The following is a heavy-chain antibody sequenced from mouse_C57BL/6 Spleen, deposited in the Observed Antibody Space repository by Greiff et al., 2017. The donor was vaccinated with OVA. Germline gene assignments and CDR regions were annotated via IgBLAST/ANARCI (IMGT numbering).Heavy chain of an antibody. CDR3: ARGEEYWYFDV. CDR2: IYPGDGDT. CDR1: GYAFSSYW. V-gene: IGHV1-80*01. J-gene: IGHJ1*03. Sequence: QVQLKESGAELVKPGASVKISCKASGYAFSSYWMNWVKQRPGKGLEWIGQIYPGDGDTNYNGKFKGKATLTADKSSSTAYMQLSSLTSEDSAVYFCARGEEYWYFDVWGTGTTVTVSS.